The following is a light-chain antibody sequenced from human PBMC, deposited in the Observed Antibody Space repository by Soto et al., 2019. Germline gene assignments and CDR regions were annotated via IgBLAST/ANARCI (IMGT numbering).Light chain of an antibody. CDR1: SSDVGGYNS. CDR3: SSYTSSSSYV. CDR2: DVS. Sequence: QSALTQPASVSGSPGQSITLLCTGTSSDVGGYNSVSWYQQHPGKAPKLMIHDVSNRPSGVYNRFSGSKSGNTASLTISGLQVEDEADYYCSSYTSSSSYVFGTGTKVTVL. J-gene: IGLJ1*01. V-gene: IGLV2-14*01.